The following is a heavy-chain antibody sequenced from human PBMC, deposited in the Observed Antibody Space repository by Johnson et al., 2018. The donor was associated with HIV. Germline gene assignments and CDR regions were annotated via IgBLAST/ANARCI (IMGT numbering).Heavy chain of an antibody. CDR1: GFTFSSYA. J-gene: IGHJ3*02. CDR3: ANYAGLGAFDI. CDR2: ISSSGGST. V-gene: IGHV3-23*04. D-gene: IGHD4-17*01. Sequence: MLLVESGGGLVQPGGSLRLSCAASGFTFSSYAMSWVRQAPGKGLEWVSAISSSGGSTYYADSVKGRFTISRANSKNTLHLQMNSLRAEDTAVYYCANYAGLGAFDIWGQGTMVTVSS.